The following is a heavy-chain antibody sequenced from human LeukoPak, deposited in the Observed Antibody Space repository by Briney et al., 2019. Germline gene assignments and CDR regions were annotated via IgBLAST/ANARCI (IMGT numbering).Heavy chain of an antibody. J-gene: IGHJ5*02. CDR1: GYSISSGYY. V-gene: IGHV4-38-2*02. Sequence: SETLSLTCTVSGYSISSGYYWGWIRQPPGKGLEWIGSIYHSGSTYYNPSLKSRVTISVDTSKNQFSLKLSSVTAADTAVYYCARERIAAAGIGGFDPWGQGTLVTVSS. CDR2: IYHSGST. CDR3: ARERIAAAGIGGFDP. D-gene: IGHD6-13*01.